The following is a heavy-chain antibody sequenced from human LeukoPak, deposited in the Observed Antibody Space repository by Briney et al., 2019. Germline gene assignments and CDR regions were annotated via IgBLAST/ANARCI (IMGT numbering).Heavy chain of an antibody. CDR3: ARHDSWAGWFDA. D-gene: IGHD3-22*01. CDR1: GFTVSDNY. J-gene: IGHJ5*02. Sequence: GGSLRLSCAASGFTVSDNYMSWVRQAPGKGLEWVSVIYSGGTTYSADSVKGRFTISRDNSKNTLYLQMNSLRAEDTAVYYCARHDSWAGWFDAWGQGTLVTVSS. CDR2: IYSGGTT. V-gene: IGHV3-53*01.